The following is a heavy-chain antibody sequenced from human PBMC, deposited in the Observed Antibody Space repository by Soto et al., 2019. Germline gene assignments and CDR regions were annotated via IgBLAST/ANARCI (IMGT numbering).Heavy chain of an antibody. CDR2: IYYSGST. J-gene: IGHJ2*01. CDR3: ARRRVVTTRDHWYFDL. V-gene: IGHV4-39*01. CDR1: GGSISSSSYY. Sequence: QLQLQESGPGLVKPSETLSLTCTVSGGSISSSSYYWGWIRQPPGKGLEWIGSIYYSGSTYYNPSLKSRVTISVDTSKNQFSLKLSSVTAADTAVYYCARRRVVTTRDHWYFDLWGRGTLVTVSS. D-gene: IGHD2-21*02.